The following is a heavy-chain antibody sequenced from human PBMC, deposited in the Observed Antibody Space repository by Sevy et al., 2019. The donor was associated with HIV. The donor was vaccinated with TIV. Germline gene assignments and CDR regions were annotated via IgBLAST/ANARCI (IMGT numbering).Heavy chain of an antibody. V-gene: IGHV1-3*01. CDR2: MNADNGNT. D-gene: IGHD3-10*01. CDR1: GYTFTGYA. CDR3: ARGPAWFGAYGLDV. J-gene: IGHJ6*02. Sequence: ASVKVSCKASGYTFTGYAIQWVRQAPGQRLEWMGWMNADNGNTKYSQKFQERVNFTRDTSANTAYMELTSLRSEDTATYYCARGPAWFGAYGLDVWGLGTTVTVSS.